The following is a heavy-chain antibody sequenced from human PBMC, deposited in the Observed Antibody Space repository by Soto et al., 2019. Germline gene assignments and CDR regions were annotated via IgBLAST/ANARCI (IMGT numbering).Heavy chain of an antibody. J-gene: IGHJ4*02. D-gene: IGHD7-27*01. Sequence: QVQLQESGPGLVKPSETLSLTCTVSGGSISSYYWSWIRQPPGKGLEWIGYIYYSGSTNYNPSLKSRVSTSVDTSKDQFCLRLSSVTAADTAVYYWARGSGRNLDSWGQGTLVTVSS. V-gene: IGHV4-59*01. CDR1: GGSISSYY. CDR3: ARGSGRNLDS. CDR2: IYYSGST.